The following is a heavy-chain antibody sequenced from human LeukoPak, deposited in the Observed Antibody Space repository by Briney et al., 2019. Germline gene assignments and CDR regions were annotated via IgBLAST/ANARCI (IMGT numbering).Heavy chain of an antibody. Sequence: PSETLSLTCTVSGGSISSSSYYWGWIRQPPGKGLEWIGSIYYSGGTYYNLSLKSRVTISVDTSKNQFSLKLSSVTAADTAVYYCARHGSSGSMAVIDYWGQGTLVTVSS. V-gene: IGHV4-39*01. CDR3: ARHGSSGSMAVIDY. CDR1: GGSISSSSYY. J-gene: IGHJ4*02. CDR2: IYYSGGT. D-gene: IGHD3-22*01.